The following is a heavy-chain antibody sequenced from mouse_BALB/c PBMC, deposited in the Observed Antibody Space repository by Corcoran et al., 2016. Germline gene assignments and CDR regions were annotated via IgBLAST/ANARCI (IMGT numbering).Heavy chain of an antibody. J-gene: IGHJ2*01. CDR2: INPRSGGT. D-gene: IGHD1-1*01. V-gene: IGHV1-18*01. CDR1: GYTFTDYT. CDR3: SRWGIRTFDY. Sequence: EVLLQQSGPELMKPGTSVKVSCKASGYTFTDYTMDWVRQSPGKRLEWIGDINPRSGGTIYNQTFKGKATLTVDKSSSTAYMELRSLTSEDTAVYYCSRWGIRTFDYWGQGTTVTVSS.